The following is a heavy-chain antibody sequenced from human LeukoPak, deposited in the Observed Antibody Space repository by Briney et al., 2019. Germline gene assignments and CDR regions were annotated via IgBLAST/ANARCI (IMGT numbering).Heavy chain of an antibody. CDR1: GFTFSSYA. Sequence: QPGGSLRLSCAASGFTFSSYAMSWVRQAPGKGLVWVSRINSDGSSTSYADSVKGRFTISRDNAKNTLYLQMNSLRAEDTAVYYCARDLSYYDSSGYYPRDAFDIWGRGTMVTVSS. CDR2: INSDGSST. CDR3: ARDLSYYDSSGYYPRDAFDI. V-gene: IGHV3-74*01. J-gene: IGHJ3*02. D-gene: IGHD3-22*01.